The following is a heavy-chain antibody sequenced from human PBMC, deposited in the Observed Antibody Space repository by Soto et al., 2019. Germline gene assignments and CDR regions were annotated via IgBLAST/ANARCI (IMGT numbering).Heavy chain of an antibody. CDR1: GGSFSDFA. D-gene: IGHD2-15*01. CDR3: ARGGIVAVPAALSSYHDYTNYRFDS. Sequence: QVQLAQSGAEVRKPGSSVKVSCGASGGSFSDFAFSWVRQAPGQGLEWMGGIIPMFAASKYAQRFQDRVTITEDESTNTVYLALGSLTSDDTATYYCARGGIVAVPAALSSYHDYTNYRFDSWGQGTLVTVSS. J-gene: IGHJ4*02. V-gene: IGHV1-69*01. CDR2: IIPMFAAS.